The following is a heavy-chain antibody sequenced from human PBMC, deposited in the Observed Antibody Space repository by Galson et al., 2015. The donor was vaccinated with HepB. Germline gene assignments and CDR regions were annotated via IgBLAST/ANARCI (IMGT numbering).Heavy chain of an antibody. CDR3: ARDLGGSSQLLTYGMDV. V-gene: IGHV3-53*01. CDR2: IYTGDTT. J-gene: IGHJ6*02. CDR1: GFTVSNDY. D-gene: IGHD2-2*01. Sequence: SLRLSCAASGFTVSNDYMSWVRQAPGKGLEWVSVIYTGDTTYYADSVKGRFTISRDISKNTLFLQMNSLRAEDTAVYYCARDLGGSSQLLTYGMDVWGQGTTVTVS.